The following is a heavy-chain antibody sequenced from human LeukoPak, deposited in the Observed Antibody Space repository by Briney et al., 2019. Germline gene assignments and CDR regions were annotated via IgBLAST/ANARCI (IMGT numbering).Heavy chain of an antibody. D-gene: IGHD3-22*01. CDR1: GFTFSSYE. J-gene: IGHJ3*02. V-gene: IGHV3-48*03. CDR3: ARVGNYYDNRGFSSDAFDI. Sequence: GGSLRLSCAASGFTFSSYEMNWVRQAPGKGLEWVSYISSSGSTIYYADSVKGRFTISRDNAKNSLFLQMNSLNTEDTAVYFCARVGNYYDNRGFSSDAFDIWGQGTMVTVAS. CDR2: ISSSGSTI.